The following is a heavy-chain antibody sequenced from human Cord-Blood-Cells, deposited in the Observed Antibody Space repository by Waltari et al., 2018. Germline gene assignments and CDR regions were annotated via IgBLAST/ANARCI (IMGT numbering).Heavy chain of an antibody. CDR1: GGSFSGYY. V-gene: IGHV4-34*01. D-gene: IGHD6-6*01. Sequence: QVQLQQWGAGLLKPSETLSLTCAVYGGSFSGYYWSWIRQPPGKGLEWIGEINHSGSTNYNPSRKSRVTRSVDTSKNQFSLKLSSVTAADTAVYYCARSYSSSFDYWGQGTLVTVSS. J-gene: IGHJ4*02. CDR3: ARSYSSSFDY. CDR2: INHSGST.